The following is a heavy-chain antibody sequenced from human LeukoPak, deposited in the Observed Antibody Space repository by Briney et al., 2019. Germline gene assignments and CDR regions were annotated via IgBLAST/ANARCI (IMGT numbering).Heavy chain of an antibody. CDR2: IIPILGTA. J-gene: IGHJ5*02. CDR1: GGTFSSYA. Sequence: SVKVSCKASGGTFSSYAISWVRQAPGQGLEWMGGIIPILGTANYAQKFQGRVTITADESMSTAYMELSSLRSEDTAVYYCAIDYYDSSGNNNWFDPWGQGTLVTVSS. CDR3: AIDYYDSSGNNNWFDP. D-gene: IGHD3-22*01. V-gene: IGHV1-69*13.